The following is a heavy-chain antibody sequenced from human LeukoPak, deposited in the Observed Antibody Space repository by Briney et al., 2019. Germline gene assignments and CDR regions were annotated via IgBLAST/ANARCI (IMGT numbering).Heavy chain of an antibody. Sequence: ASVKVSCKASGYTFTGYYMHWVRQAPGQGLEWMGIINPSGGSTSYAQKFQGRVTMTRDMSTSTVYMELSSLRSEDTAVYYCARGGISVLAVAGASAFDIWGQGTMVTVSS. J-gene: IGHJ3*02. CDR1: GYTFTGYY. CDR3: ARGGISVLAVAGASAFDI. D-gene: IGHD6-19*01. V-gene: IGHV1-46*01. CDR2: INPSGGST.